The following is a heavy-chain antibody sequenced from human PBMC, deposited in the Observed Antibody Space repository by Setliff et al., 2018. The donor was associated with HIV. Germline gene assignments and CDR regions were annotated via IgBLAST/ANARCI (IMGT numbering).Heavy chain of an antibody. J-gene: IGHJ3*01. D-gene: IGHD1-7*01. CDR2: TSAYNGNT. CDR1: GNTFTNYR. V-gene: IGHV1-18*04. CDR3: VIITGTISVRAFDV. Sequence: ASVKVSCKASGNTFTNYRINWVRQAPGRGLEWMGWTSAYNGNTDYAQMVRGRVTMTTDTSTSTAYMELRSLRSDDTAVYYCVIITGTISVRAFDVWGQGTTVTVSS.